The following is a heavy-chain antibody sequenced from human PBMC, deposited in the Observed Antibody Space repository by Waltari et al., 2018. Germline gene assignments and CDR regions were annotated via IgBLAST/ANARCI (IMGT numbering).Heavy chain of an antibody. J-gene: IGHJ4*02. CDR1: GGSISSSSYS. CDR3: ASDIAVAGPIDY. V-gene: IGHV4-39*01. D-gene: IGHD6-19*01. Sequence: QLQLQESGPGLVKPSETLSLTCTVSGGSISSSSYSWGWFRKPPGKGLEWIGSIYYSGSTYYNPSLKSRVTISVDTSKNQFSLKLSSVTAADTAVYYRASDIAVAGPIDYWGQGTLVTVSS. CDR2: IYYSGST.